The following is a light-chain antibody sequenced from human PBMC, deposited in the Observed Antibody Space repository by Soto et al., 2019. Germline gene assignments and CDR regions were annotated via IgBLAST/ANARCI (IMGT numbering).Light chain of an antibody. V-gene: IGKV3D-15*01. Sequence: EIGTTQSPATLSVSPGERATLSCRASQSVRSNLAWYQQKPGQAPRLLIYGASTMATGIPATFSGSGSGTQFTLTISSLQSEDFAIYYCQQYNNWPAITFGQGTRLEIK. CDR2: GAS. CDR1: QSVRSN. CDR3: QQYNNWPAIT. J-gene: IGKJ5*01.